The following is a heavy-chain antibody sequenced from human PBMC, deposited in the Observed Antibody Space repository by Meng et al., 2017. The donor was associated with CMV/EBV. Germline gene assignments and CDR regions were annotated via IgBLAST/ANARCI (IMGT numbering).Heavy chain of an antibody. D-gene: IGHD2-2*03. J-gene: IGHJ2*01. V-gene: IGHV4-31*01. CDR1: SGGYY. CDR2: IYYSGST. CDR3: ARDYGYYSSTSCYGNWYFDL. Sequence: SGGYYWSWISQHPGKGLEWIGCIYYSGSTYNNPALRSQVTISVDTSKNQFSLKLSSVTAADTAVYYCARDYGYYSSTSCYGNWYFDLWGRGTLVTVSS.